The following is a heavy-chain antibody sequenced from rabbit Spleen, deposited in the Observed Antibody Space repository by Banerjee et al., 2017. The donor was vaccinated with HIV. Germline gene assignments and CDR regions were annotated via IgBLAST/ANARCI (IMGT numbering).Heavy chain of an antibody. Sequence: QEQLVESGGGLVQPGGSLKLSCKASGFDFSSYGVSWVRQAPGKGLEWIGYIEPIFGSTYYASWVNGRFTISSHNAQNTLYLQLSSLTAADTATYFCARGSATMTMVITGFYFNLWGQGTLVTVS. CDR2: IEPIFGST. J-gene: IGHJ4*01. D-gene: IGHD2-1*01. CDR3: ARGSATMTMVITGFYFNL. V-gene: IGHV1S47*01. CDR1: GFDFSSYG.